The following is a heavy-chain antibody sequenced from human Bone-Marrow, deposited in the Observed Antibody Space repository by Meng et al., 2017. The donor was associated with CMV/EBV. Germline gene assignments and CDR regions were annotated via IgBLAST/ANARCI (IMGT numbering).Heavy chain of an antibody. CDR2: INPSGGST. CDR1: GYTFTSYY. Sequence: ASVKVSCKASGYTFTSYYMHWVRQAPGQGLEWMGIINPSGGSTSYAQKFQGRVTMTRDTSTSTVYMELSSLRSEDTAVYYCNGVAAAGSVGERRYYYGMDVWGQGTTVTVSS. V-gene: IGHV1-46*03. CDR3: NGVAAAGSVGERRYYYGMDV. J-gene: IGHJ6*02. D-gene: IGHD6-13*01.